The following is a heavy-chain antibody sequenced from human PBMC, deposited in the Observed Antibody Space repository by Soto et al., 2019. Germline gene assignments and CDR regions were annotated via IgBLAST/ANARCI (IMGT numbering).Heavy chain of an antibody. V-gene: IGHV4-39*01. CDR2: IYYSGST. CDR3: VTGAYYDILTGPRLVGY. D-gene: IGHD3-9*01. Sequence: PSQTLSLTCTVSGGYISSSSYYWGCIRQPPGKGLEWIGSIYYSGSTYYNPSLKRRVTISVDTSKNQFSLKLSSVTAADTAVYYCVTGAYYDILTGPRLVGYWGQGTLVTVSS. J-gene: IGHJ4*02. CDR1: GGYISSSSYY.